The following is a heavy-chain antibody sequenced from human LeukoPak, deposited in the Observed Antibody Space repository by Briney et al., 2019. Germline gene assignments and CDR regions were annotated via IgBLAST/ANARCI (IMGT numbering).Heavy chain of an antibody. Sequence: SQTLSLTCTVSGGSISSGDYYWTWIRQHPGKGLEWIGNIYYSGSTSYNPSLKSRVTISVDTSKNQFSLKLSSVTAADTAVYYCARAGACTSCYTCFDYWGQGTLVTVSS. J-gene: IGHJ4*02. CDR1: GGSISSGDYY. CDR3: ARAGACTSCYTCFDY. D-gene: IGHD2-2*02. V-gene: IGHV4-31*03. CDR2: IYYSGST.